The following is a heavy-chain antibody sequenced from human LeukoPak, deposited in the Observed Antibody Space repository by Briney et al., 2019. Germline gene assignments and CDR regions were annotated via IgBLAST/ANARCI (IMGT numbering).Heavy chain of an antibody. J-gene: IGHJ4*02. CDR2: ISSSSSYI. CDR3: ARDVGGYSYSDGVDY. V-gene: IGHV3-21*01. CDR1: GFTVSSYS. D-gene: IGHD5-18*01. Sequence: GGSLRLSCAASGFTVSSYSMNWVRQAPGKGLEWVSSISSSSSYIYYADSVKGRFTISRDNAKNSLYLQMNSLRAEDTAVYYCARDVGGYSYSDGVDYWGQGTLVTVSS.